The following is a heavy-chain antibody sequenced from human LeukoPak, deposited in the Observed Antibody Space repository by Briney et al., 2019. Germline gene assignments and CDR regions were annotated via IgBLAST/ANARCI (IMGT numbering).Heavy chain of an antibody. CDR1: GGSVSGGDYY. Sequence: PSETLSLTCSVSGGSVSGGDYYWTWIRQPPGKGLEWIGYIYCSGSTSYNPSLKSRVTISEDTSKKQLSLRLSSVTAADTAVYYCARGLDGYNSYYYYYGMDVWGQGTTVTVSS. CDR3: ARGLDGYNSYYYYYGMDV. D-gene: IGHD5-24*01. V-gene: IGHV4-61*08. J-gene: IGHJ6*02. CDR2: IYCSGST.